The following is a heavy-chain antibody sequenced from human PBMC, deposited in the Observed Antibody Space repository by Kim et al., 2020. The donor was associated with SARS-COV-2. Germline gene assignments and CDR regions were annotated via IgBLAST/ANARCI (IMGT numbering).Heavy chain of an antibody. CDR3: ARVHRRGWVGATDYGMDV. CDR1: GFTFSSYS. Sequence: GGSLRLSCAASGFTFSSYSMNWVRQAPGKGLEWVSYISSSSSTIYYADSVKGRFTISRDNAKNSLYLQMNSLRDEDTAVYYCARVHRRGWVGATDYGMDVWGQGTTVTVSS. J-gene: IGHJ6*02. CDR2: ISSSSSTI. D-gene: IGHD1-26*01. V-gene: IGHV3-48*02.